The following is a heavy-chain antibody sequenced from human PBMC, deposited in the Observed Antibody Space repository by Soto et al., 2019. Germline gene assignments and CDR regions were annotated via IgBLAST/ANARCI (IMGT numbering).Heavy chain of an antibody. V-gene: IGHV4-39*01. Sequence: SETLSLTCTVSGGSISSSSYYWGWIRQPPGKGLEWIGSIYYSGSTYYNPSLKSRVTISVDTSKNQFSLKLSSVTAADTAVYYCARHVDWFDPWGQGTLVTV. CDR3: ARHVDWFDP. CDR2: IYYSGST. D-gene: IGHD2-15*01. J-gene: IGHJ5*02. CDR1: GGSISSSSYY.